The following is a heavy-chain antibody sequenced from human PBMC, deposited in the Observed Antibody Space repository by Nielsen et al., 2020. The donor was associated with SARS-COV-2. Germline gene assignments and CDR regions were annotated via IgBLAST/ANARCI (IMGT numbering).Heavy chain of an antibody. D-gene: IGHD5-18*01. CDR3: ARDPSDSYGGGKNDY. Sequence: GGSLRLSCAASGFTFSSYAMYWVRQAPGKGLEWVAVISYDGSNKYYADSVKGRFTISRDNSKNTLYLQMNSLRAEDTAVYYCARDPSDSYGGGKNDYWGQGTLVTVSS. V-gene: IGHV3-30*04. J-gene: IGHJ4*02. CDR2: ISYDGSNK. CDR1: GFTFSSYA.